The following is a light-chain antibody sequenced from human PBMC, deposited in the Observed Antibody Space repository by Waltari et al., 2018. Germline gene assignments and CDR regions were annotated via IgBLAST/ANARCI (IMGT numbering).Light chain of an antibody. V-gene: IGKV1-5*03. CDR3: QQYNYYPYT. Sequence: DIQMTQSPSTLSASVGERVTITCRASQSIYIWLAWYQQKPGKAPNVLIYQASSLQNGVPSRFSGSGSGTEFTLTISSLQPDDFATYYCQQYNYYPYTFGQGTRLEIK. CDR2: QAS. CDR1: QSIYIW. J-gene: IGKJ2*01.